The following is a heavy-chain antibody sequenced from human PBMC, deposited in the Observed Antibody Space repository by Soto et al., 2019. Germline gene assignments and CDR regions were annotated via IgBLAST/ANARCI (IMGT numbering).Heavy chain of an antibody. V-gene: IGHV3-30-3*01. CDR1: GFTFSSYA. D-gene: IGHD3-10*01. J-gene: IGHJ4*02. Sequence: LRLSCAASGFTFSSYAMHWVRQAPGKGLEWVAVISYDGSNKYYADSVKGRFTISRDNSKNTLYLQMNSLRAEDTAVYYCAREARPLTMVGPFDYWGQGTLVTVSS. CDR3: AREARPLTMVGPFDY. CDR2: ISYDGSNK.